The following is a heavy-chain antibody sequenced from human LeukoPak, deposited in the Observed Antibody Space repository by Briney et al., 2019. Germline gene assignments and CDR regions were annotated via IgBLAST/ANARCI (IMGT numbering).Heavy chain of an antibody. CDR2: INPNSGGT. CDR3: ARAPRRMVMYYFDY. Sequence: ASVKVSCKTSGYTFTTHYMHWVRQAPGQGLEWMGWINPNSGGTNYAQKFQGRVTMTRDTSISTAYMELSRLRSDDTAVYYCARAPRRMVMYYFDYWGQGTLVTVSS. D-gene: IGHD3-22*01. V-gene: IGHV1-2*02. J-gene: IGHJ4*02. CDR1: GYTFTTHY.